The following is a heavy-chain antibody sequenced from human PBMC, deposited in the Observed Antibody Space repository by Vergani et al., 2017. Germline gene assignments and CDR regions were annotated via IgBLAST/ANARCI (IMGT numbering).Heavy chain of an antibody. CDR3: ARGTTAYIDY. CDR1: GFTFSSYA. Sequence: QVQLVESGGGVVQPGRSLRLSCAASGFTFSSYAMHWVRQAPGKGLEWGAVISYDGSNKYYADSVKGRFNIARDNSKNKLYLQMNSLRAKDTAVYYCARGTTAYIDYWGQGTLVTVSS. V-gene: IGHV3-30-3*01. J-gene: IGHJ4*02. CDR2: ISYDGSNK. D-gene: IGHD4-11*01.